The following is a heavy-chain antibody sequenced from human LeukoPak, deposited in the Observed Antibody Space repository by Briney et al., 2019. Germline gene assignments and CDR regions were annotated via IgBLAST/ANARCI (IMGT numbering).Heavy chain of an antibody. CDR1: GFTFDDYA. Sequence: GGSLRLSCAASGFTFDDYAMHWVRQAPGKGLEWISGISWNSGSIYYADSVKGRFTISRDNAKNSLYLQMNSLRAEDTSVYYCARDHEGPGIYFDYWGQGTLVTVSS. V-gene: IGHV3-9*01. CDR2: ISWNSGSI. J-gene: IGHJ4*02. CDR3: ARDHEGPGIYFDY. D-gene: IGHD6-13*01.